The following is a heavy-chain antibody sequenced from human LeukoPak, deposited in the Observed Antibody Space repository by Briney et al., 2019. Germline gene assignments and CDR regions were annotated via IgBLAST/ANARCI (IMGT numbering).Heavy chain of an antibody. CDR1: GYTFTSYG. Sequence: GASVKVSCKASGYTFTSYGISWARQAPGQGLEWMGWISAYNGNTNYAQKLQGRVTMTTDTSTGTAYMELRSLRSDDTAVYYCARGMGSSWYVAIDYWGQGTLVTVSS. CDR3: ARGMGSSWYVAIDY. CDR2: ISAYNGNT. D-gene: IGHD6-13*01. V-gene: IGHV1-18*01. J-gene: IGHJ4*02.